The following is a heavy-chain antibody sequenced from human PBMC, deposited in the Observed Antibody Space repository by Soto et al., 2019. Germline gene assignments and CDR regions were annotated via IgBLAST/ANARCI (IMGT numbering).Heavy chain of an antibody. Sequence: NPSETLSLTCTVSGGSISSGGYYWSWIRQHPGKGLEWIGYIYYSGSTYYNPSLKSRVTISVDTSKNQFSLKLSSVTAADTAVYYCARVYYDSSGYYYYYGMDVWGQGTTVTVSS. CDR1: GGSISSGGYY. J-gene: IGHJ6*02. CDR2: IYYSGST. CDR3: ARVYYDSSGYYYYYGMDV. D-gene: IGHD3-22*01. V-gene: IGHV4-31*03.